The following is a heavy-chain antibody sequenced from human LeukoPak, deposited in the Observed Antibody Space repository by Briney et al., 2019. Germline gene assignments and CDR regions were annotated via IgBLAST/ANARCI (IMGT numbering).Heavy chain of an antibody. CDR1: GDSVSRSDSY. J-gene: IGHJ1*01. Sequence: PSETLSLTCSVSGDSVSRSDSYWDWIRQPPGKGLEWIGTIYYSGRTHYSPSLKSRVTMSVDPSNNQFSLNLRSVTAADTALYYCARRRYYDGSGYLEWGQGTLLSVSS. CDR2: IYYSGRT. CDR3: ARRRYYDGSGYLE. V-gene: IGHV4-39*01. D-gene: IGHD3-22*01.